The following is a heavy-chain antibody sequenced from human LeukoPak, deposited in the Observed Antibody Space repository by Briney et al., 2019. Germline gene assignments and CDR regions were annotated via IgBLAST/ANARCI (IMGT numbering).Heavy chain of an antibody. J-gene: IGHJ4*02. V-gene: IGHV3-7*01. CDR3: ARYEPLVPVVLFDY. Sequence: PGGSLRLSCAASGFTFSSYWMSWVRQAPGKGLEWVANIKQDGSEKYYVDSVKGRFTISRDNAKNSLYLQMNSLRAEDTAVYYCARYEPLVPVVLFDYWGQGTLVTVSS. CDR1: GFTFSSYW. D-gene: IGHD6-6*01. CDR2: IKQDGSEK.